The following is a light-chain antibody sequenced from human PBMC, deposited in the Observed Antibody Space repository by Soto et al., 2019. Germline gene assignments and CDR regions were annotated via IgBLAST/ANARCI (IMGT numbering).Light chain of an antibody. J-gene: IGLJ3*02. CDR2: GAS. CDR1: SSDVGGYNL. CDR3: CSYATGSTLV. V-gene: IGLV2-23*01. Sequence: QSALTQPASVSGSPGQSITISCSGTSSDVGGYNLVSWYQHHPGKAPKLMIYGASERPSGVSNRFSGSKSGNTASLTISGLQAEDEADYYCCSYATGSTLVFGAGTKVTVL.